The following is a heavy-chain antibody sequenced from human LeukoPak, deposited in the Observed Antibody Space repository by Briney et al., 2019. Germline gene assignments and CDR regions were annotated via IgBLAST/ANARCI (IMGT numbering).Heavy chain of an antibody. Sequence: GGSLRLSCAASGFTFNNYEMTWVRQAPGKGLEWVSYISSSGRTIYYADSVKGRFTISRDNAKNSLYLQMNSLRAEDTAVYYCARDPGYGDSPLYGMDVWGQGTTVPVSS. D-gene: IGHD4-17*01. CDR3: ARDPGYGDSPLYGMDV. V-gene: IGHV3-48*03. CDR2: ISSSGRTI. CDR1: GFTFNNYE. J-gene: IGHJ6*02.